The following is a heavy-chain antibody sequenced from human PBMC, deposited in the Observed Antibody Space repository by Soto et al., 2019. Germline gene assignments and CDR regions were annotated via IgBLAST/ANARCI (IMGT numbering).Heavy chain of an antibody. D-gene: IGHD4-17*01. V-gene: IGHV3-33*08. CDR2: IWYDGSNK. J-gene: IGHJ6*02. CDR3: ARDSTVTTLLYYYYYGMDV. CDR1: GFTFSSYG. Sequence: GGSLRLSCAASGFTFSSYGMHWVRQAPGKGLEWVAVIWYDGSNKYYADSVKGRFTIPRDNSKNTLYLQMNSLRAEDTAVYYCARDSTVTTLLYYYYYGMDVWGQGTTVTVSS.